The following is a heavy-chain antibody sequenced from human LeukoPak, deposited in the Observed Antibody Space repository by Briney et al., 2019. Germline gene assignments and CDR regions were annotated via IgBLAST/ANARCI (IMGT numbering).Heavy chain of an antibody. D-gene: IGHD6-13*01. V-gene: IGHV5-51*01. J-gene: IGHJ3*02. CDR2: IYPGDSDT. CDR1: GYSFTSYW. Sequence: GESLKISCKGSGYSFTSYWIGWVRQMPGKGLEWMGIIYPGDSDTRYSPSFQGQVTISAGKSISTAYLQWSSLKASDTAMYYCARTMYSSSWSDAFDIWGQGTMVTVSS. CDR3: ARTMYSSSWSDAFDI.